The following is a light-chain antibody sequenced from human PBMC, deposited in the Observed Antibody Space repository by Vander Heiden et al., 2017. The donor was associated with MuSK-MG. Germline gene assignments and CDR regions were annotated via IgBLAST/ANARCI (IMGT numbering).Light chain of an antibody. CDR1: SSGVGGYNY. CDR2: DEG. CDR3: CSYAGSYTGV. Sequence: QSALTQPRSVSGSPGQSVTISRTGTSSGVGGYNYVSWYQPHPGKAPHVLVNDEGKRPSGGPARFSGSKSGNTASLTISGLKAEDEADYYCCSYAGSYTGVFGAGTKVTVL. J-gene: IGLJ1*01. V-gene: IGLV2-11*01.